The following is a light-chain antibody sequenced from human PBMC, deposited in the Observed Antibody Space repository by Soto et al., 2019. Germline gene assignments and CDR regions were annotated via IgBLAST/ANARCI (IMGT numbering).Light chain of an antibody. V-gene: IGLV2-14*03. J-gene: IGLJ2*01. Sequence: ALTPPASVSGSPGQSITISCTGTRSDIGAYNFVSWYQQHPGEVPKLILYDVNVRPSGVSNRFSGSKSGNTASLTISGLQAEDEADYYCTSWTTSTTMIFGGGTKVTVL. CDR3: TSWTTSTTMI. CDR2: DVN. CDR1: RSDIGAYNF.